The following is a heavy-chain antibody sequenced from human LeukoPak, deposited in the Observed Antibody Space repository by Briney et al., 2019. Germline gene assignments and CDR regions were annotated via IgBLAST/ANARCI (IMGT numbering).Heavy chain of an antibody. J-gene: IGHJ4*02. V-gene: IGHV4-39*01. CDR3: ARLADTATANYFDQ. CDR2: IYYSGNT. Sequence: SDTLSLTCSVTGGFISSNNYYWVWIRQPPGKGLEWIGNIYYSGNTYNSPSLKSRVTISVDTSKNQFSLKLNSVPAADTAVYYCARLADTATANYFDQWGQGTLSPSPQ. CDR1: GGFISSNNYY. D-gene: IGHD5-18*01.